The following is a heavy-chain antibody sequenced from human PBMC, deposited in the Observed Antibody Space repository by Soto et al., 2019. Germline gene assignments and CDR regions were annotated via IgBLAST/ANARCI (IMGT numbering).Heavy chain of an antibody. CDR3: ARDVQQWLVPMDY. CDR1: GFTFNSYG. J-gene: IGHJ4*02. V-gene: IGHV3-33*01. Sequence: GGSLRLSCAASGFTFNSYGMHWVRQAPGKGLEWVAVIWYDGSNKYYADSVKGRFTISRDNSKNTLYLQMNSLRAEDTAVYYCARDVQQWLVPMDYWGQGTLVTVSS. CDR2: IWYDGSNK. D-gene: IGHD6-19*01.